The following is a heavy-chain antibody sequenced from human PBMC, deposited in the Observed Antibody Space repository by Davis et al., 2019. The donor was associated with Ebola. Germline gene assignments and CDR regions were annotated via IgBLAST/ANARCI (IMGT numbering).Heavy chain of an antibody. Sequence: GESLKISCAASGFTFSNYGMHWVRQAPGKGLEWVSVISYDGSGEFYADSVKGRFTISRDSSKSTLYLHMTSLRAEDTAVYYCARDPPFCAGGSCYSYYGMDVWGKGTTVTVSS. CDR2: ISYDGSGE. CDR1: GFTFSNYG. V-gene: IGHV3-30*03. J-gene: IGHJ6*04. D-gene: IGHD2-15*01. CDR3: ARDPPFCAGGSCYSYYGMDV.